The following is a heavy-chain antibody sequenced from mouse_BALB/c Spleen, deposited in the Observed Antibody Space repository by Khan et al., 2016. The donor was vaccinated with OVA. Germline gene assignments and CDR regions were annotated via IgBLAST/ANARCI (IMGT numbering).Heavy chain of an antibody. J-gene: IGHJ1*01. D-gene: IGHD1-1*02. V-gene: IGHV1-85*01. CDR1: GYTFTSYD. CDR2: IFPGDDRT. Sequence: QVQLQQSGAELVKPGASVKLSCKASGYTFTSYDINWVRQRPEQGLEWIGWIFPGDDRTKYNEEFKGKATLTTDKSSSTAYMQLSRLTSEDSAVYFCAGPYYGGNLYWYCDVWGAGTTVTVSS. CDR3: AGPYYGGNLYWYCDV.